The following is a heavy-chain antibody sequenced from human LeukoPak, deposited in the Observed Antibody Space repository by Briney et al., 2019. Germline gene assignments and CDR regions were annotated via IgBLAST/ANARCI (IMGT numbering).Heavy chain of an antibody. J-gene: IGHJ4*02. D-gene: IGHD6-19*01. CDR3: AMSSGWYPPY. V-gene: IGHV4-34*01. CDR1: GGSFSGYY. CDR2: INHSGST. Sequence: SETLSLTCAVYGGSFSGYYWSWIRQPPGKGLEWIGEINHSGSTNYNPSLKSRVTISVDTSKNQFSLKLSSVTAADTAVYYCAMSSGWYPPYWGQGTLVTVSS.